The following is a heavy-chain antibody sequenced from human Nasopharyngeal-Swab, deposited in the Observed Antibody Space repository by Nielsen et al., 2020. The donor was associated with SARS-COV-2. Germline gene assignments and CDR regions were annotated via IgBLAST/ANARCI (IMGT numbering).Heavy chain of an antibody. CDR3: ARLVLWVDDYYGSGSYADY. CDR2: IYYSGST. Sequence: WIRHPPGKGLARIGSIYYSGSTYYNPSLKSRVTISVDTSKNQFSLKLSSVTAADTAVYYCARLVLWVDDYYGSGSYADYWGQGTLVTVSS. V-gene: IGHV4-39*01. J-gene: IGHJ4*02. D-gene: IGHD3-10*01.